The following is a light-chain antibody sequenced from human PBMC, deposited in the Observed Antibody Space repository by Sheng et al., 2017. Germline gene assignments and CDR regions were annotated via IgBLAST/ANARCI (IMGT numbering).Light chain of an antibody. V-gene: IGKV1-16*02. CDR1: HNIINY. Sequence: DIQMTQSPSSLSASVGDRVTITCRASHNIINYVAWFQQKSGKAPKSLIYAASNLQSGVPSKFSGSGSGTDFTLTISSLQPEDFATYYCQQFSSYSQKFTFGGGTKVEIK. J-gene: IGKJ4*01. CDR2: AAS. CDR3: QQFSSYSQKFT.